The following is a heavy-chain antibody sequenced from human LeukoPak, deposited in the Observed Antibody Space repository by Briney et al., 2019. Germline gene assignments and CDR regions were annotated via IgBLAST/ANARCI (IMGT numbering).Heavy chain of an antibody. V-gene: IGHV4-39*01. J-gene: IGHJ4*02. Sequence: SETLSLTCTVSGGSISSSSYYWAWIRQPPGKGLEGIGSIYYSGNTYYNPSLKSRVTISVDTSKNQFSLKLSSVTAADTAVYYCASNYYGSGSLDYWGQGTLVTVSS. CDR2: IYYSGNT. CDR3: ASNYYGSGSLDY. CDR1: GGSISSSSYY. D-gene: IGHD3-10*01.